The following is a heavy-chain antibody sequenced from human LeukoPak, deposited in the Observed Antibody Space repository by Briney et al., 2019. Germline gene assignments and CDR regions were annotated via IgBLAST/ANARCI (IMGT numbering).Heavy chain of an antibody. V-gene: IGHV4-39*01. CDR2: IYYSETT. CDR1: VGSISSTAYY. CDR3: ARQVSDYYYYYIDV. J-gene: IGHJ6*03. D-gene: IGHD5/OR15-5a*01. Sequence: SETLSLTCTVSVGSISSTAYYWAWIRQPPGKGLEWIGSIYYSETTYYNSSLKSRVTISLNTSKNQFSLRLTSVTAADTAVYYCARQVSDYYYYYIDVWGKGATVTVSS.